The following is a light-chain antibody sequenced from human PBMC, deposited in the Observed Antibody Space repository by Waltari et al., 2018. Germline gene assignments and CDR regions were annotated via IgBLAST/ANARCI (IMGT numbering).Light chain of an antibody. J-gene: IGKJ5*01. CDR2: EAS. CDR3: QQRRSWPIT. Sequence: EIVLTQSPATLSLPPGEGATLSCRASQSVDYYLAWYQQKPGQAPRLLIHEASNRATGVPARFSGSGSGTDFSLTISSLEPEDFAVYYCQQRRSWPITFGQGTRLEIK. CDR1: QSVDYY. V-gene: IGKV3-11*01.